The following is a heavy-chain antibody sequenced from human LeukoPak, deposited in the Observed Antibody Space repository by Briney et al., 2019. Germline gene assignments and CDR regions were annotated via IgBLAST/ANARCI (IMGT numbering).Heavy chain of an antibody. CDR1: GFTFSRYS. J-gene: IGHJ4*02. CDR3: ARDPLSSSSFDL. CDR2: ISSRSATI. V-gene: IGHV3-48*01. Sequence: GGALRLSCAASGFTFSRYSMNWVRQAPGKGVEGGSYISSRSATIYYADSVKGRFTIPRDNAKNSLYLQMNSLRAEDTAVYYCARDPLSSSSFDLWGQGTLVTVSS. D-gene: IGHD6-13*01.